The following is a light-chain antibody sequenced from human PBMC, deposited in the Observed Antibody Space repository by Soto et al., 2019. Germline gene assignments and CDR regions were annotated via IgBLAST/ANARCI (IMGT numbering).Light chain of an antibody. J-gene: IGLJ2*01. V-gene: IGLV6-57*03. CDR1: SGSIANNY. CDR2: EDD. CDR3: QSYDTTVV. Sequence: NFMLTQPHSVSESPGETVTISYTRSSGSIANNYVQWYQQRPGSAPTIVIYEDDQRPSGVPDRFSGSTDSSSNSASLTISGLKTEDEADYYCQSYDTTVVFGGGTKLTVL.